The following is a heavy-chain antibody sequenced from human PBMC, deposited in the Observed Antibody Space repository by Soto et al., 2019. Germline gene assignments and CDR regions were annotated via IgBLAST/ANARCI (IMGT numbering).Heavy chain of an antibody. Sequence: QVQLVESGGGVVQPGRSLRLSCAASGFTFSSYGMHWVRQAPGKGLEWVAVIWYDGSNKYYADSVKGRFTISRDNSKNTLYRQMNSLRAEDTAVYYCARGSGAYGDLDWYFDLWGRGTLVTVSS. J-gene: IGHJ2*01. V-gene: IGHV3-33*01. CDR3: ARGSGAYGDLDWYFDL. D-gene: IGHD4-17*01. CDR2: IWYDGSNK. CDR1: GFTFSSYG.